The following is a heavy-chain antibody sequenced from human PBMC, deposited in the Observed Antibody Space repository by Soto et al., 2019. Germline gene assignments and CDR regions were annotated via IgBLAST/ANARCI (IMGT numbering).Heavy chain of an antibody. Sequence: EVQLVESGGGLVQPGGSLRLSCAASGFTVSSNYMSWVRQAPGKGLEWVSVIYSGGSAYYADSVKGRFTISRDNSKNTLYXQXNSLRAEDTAVYYCARHGYSYGGGYFDYWGQGTLVTVSS. CDR2: IYSGGSA. J-gene: IGHJ4*02. V-gene: IGHV3-66*04. CDR3: ARHGYSYGGGYFDY. CDR1: GFTVSSNY. D-gene: IGHD5-18*01.